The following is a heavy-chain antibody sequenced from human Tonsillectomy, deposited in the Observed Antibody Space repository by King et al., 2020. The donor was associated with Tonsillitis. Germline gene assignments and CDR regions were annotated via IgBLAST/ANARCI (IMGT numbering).Heavy chain of an antibody. V-gene: IGHV3-15*01. D-gene: IGHD2-21*01. J-gene: IGHJ4*02. CDR3: TTGGLRWNRIFDY. Sequence: QLVQSGGGLVKPGGSLRLSCAASGFTFSNDWMRWVRQAPGKGLEWVGRIKSETDCGKTDYAAPLKGSLTISRDDSKKTLYLQMNSLKTEGTAVYYCTTGGLRWNRIFDYWGQGTLVTVSS. CDR1: GFTFSNDW. CDR2: IKSETDCGKT.